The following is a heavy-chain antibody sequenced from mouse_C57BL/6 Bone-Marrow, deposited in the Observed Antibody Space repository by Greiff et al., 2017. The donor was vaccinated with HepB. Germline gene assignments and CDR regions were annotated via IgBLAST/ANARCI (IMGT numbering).Heavy chain of an antibody. D-gene: IGHD2-3*01. CDR3: TRGWLLLAWFAY. CDR2: IDPENGDT. Sequence: VQLKESGAELVRPGASVKLSCTASGFNIKDDYMHWVKQRPEQGLEWIGWIDPENGDTEYASKFQGKATITADTSSNTAYLQLSSLTSEDTAVYYCTRGWLLLAWFAYWGQGTLVTVSA. V-gene: IGHV14-4*01. J-gene: IGHJ3*01. CDR1: GFNIKDDY.